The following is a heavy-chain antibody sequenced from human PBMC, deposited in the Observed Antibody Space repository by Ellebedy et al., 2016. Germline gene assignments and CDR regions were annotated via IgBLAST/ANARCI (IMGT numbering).Heavy chain of an antibody. CDR3: ATRHNDAFDI. J-gene: IGHJ3*02. CDR2: IDSGGSS. D-gene: IGHD1-14*01. CDR1: GFTVTNDY. V-gene: IGHV3-53*01. Sequence: GGSLRLSXVASGFTVTNDYMTWVRQAPGKGLEWVSLIDSGGSSYYADSVQGRFSTSRDSSKNRLHLQMNSLRAEDTAVYYCATRHNDAFDIWGRGTMVTVSS.